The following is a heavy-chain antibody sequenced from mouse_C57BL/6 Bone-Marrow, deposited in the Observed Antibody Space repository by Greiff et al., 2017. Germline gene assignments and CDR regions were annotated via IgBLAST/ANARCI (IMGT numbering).Heavy chain of an antibody. Sequence: VQLQQSGAELVRPGASVKLSCTASGFNIKDDYMHWVKQRPEQGLEWIGWIDPENGDTEYASKFQGKAPITADTSSNTAYLQLSSLTSEDTAVYYCTTWYFDVWGTGTTVTVSS. CDR2: IDPENGDT. J-gene: IGHJ1*03. CDR1: GFNIKDDY. V-gene: IGHV14-4*01. CDR3: TTWYFDV.